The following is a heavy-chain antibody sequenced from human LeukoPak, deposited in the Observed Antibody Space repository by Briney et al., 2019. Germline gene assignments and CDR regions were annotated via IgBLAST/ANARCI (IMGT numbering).Heavy chain of an antibody. CDR3: ARDSSDYDYVWASYLPNDP. CDR2: INPNSGGT. D-gene: IGHD3-16*02. CDR1: GYTFTGYY. Sequence: ASVKVSCKASGYTFTGYYMHWVRQAPGQGLEGMGRINPNSGGTNYVQKFQGRVTMNRDTSLRTAYIELSRLRYDDAAVCYCARDSSDYDYVWASYLPNDPWGQGTLVSVSS. J-gene: IGHJ5*02. V-gene: IGHV1-2*06.